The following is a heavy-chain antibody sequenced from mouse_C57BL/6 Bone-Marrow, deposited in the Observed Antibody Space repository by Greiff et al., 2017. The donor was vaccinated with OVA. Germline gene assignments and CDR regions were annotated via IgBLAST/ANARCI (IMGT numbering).Heavy chain of an antibody. J-gene: IGHJ1*03. D-gene: IGHD3-3*01. CDR3: AREGPPWHFDV. CDR2: IDPSDSYT. V-gene: IGHV1-69*01. Sequence: VQLQQPGAELVMPGASVKLSCKASGYTFTSYWMHWVKQRPGQGLEWIGEIDPSDSYTNYNQKFKGKSTLTVDKSSSTAYMQLSSLTSEDSAVYYCAREGPPWHFDVWGTGTTGTVSS. CDR1: GYTFTSYW.